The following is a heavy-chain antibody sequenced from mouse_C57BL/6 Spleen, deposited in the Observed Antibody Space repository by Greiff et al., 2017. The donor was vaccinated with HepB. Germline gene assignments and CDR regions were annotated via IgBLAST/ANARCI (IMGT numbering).Heavy chain of an antibody. J-gene: IGHJ4*01. Sequence: QVQLKQSGPELVKPGASVKISCKASGYSFTSYYIHWVKQRPGQGLEWIGWIYPGSGNTKYNEKFKGKATLTADTSSSTAYMQLSSLTSEDSAVYYCAREGVDYYAMDYWGQGTSVTVSS. CDR3: AREGVDYYAMDY. V-gene: IGHV1-66*01. CDR2: IYPGSGNT. CDR1: GYSFTSYY. D-gene: IGHD3-3*01.